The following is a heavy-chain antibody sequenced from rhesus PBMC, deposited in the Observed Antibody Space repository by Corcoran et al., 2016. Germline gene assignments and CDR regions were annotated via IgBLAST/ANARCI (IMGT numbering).Heavy chain of an antibody. Sequence: EVQLVQSGAEVKKPGASVKISCKASGYTFTDYYLHWLRQAPGKGLEGMGRVDHKEGEAIHAQKFQDRVTITADTSTDTAYMELSSLRSEDTAVYYCATVYSSWSSFDYWGQGVLVTVSS. CDR3: ATVYSSWSSFDY. D-gene: IGHD6-13*01. CDR2: VDHKEGEA. J-gene: IGHJ4*01. CDR1: GYTFTDYY. V-gene: IGHV1-111*02.